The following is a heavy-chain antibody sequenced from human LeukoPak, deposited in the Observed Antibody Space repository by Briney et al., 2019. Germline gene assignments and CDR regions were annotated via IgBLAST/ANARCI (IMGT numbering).Heavy chain of an antibody. J-gene: IGHJ4*02. CDR2: INWNGGST. D-gene: IGHD3-10*01. CDR3: ARGVWFGELLYDY. CDR1: GFTFSTYS. Sequence: GGSLRLSCAAPGFTFSTYSMNWVRHAPGKGLEWVSGINWNGGSTGYADSVKGRFTISRDNAKNSLYLQMNSLRAEDTALYYCARGVWFGELLYDYWGQGTLVTVSS. V-gene: IGHV3-20*04.